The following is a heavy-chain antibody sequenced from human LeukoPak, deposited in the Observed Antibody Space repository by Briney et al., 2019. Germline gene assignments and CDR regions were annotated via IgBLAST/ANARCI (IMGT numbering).Heavy chain of an antibody. J-gene: IGHJ5*02. CDR2: ISTSVTYT. Sequence: AGGSLRLSCAASGFTFSDYYMSWIRQAPGRGLEWVSYISTSVTYTEYADSVKGRSTISRDNAKNSLYLQMNSLRAEDTAVYYCAREGRSGSYLGRFDPWGQGTLVTVSS. CDR3: AREGRSGSYLGRFDP. CDR1: GFTFSDYY. D-gene: IGHD1-26*01. V-gene: IGHV3-11*05.